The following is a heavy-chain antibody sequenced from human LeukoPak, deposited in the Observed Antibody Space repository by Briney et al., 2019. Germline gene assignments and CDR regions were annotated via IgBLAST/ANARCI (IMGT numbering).Heavy chain of an antibody. CDR3: ARGGYSRDY. V-gene: IGHV3-74*01. CDR2: INSDGSIT. D-gene: IGHD5-18*01. Sequence: GGSLRLSCAASGFTFSTYWMHWVRQAPGKGLVWVSRINSDGSITNYADSVKGRFTISRDNAKNSLYLQMNSLRAEDTAVYYCARGGYSRDYWGQGTLVTVSS. J-gene: IGHJ4*02. CDR1: GFTFSTYW.